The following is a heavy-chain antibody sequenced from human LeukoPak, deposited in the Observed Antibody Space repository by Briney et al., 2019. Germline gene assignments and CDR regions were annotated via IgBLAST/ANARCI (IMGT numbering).Heavy chain of an antibody. CDR3: AKGYYYDSSGYYPWGPLDY. V-gene: IGHV3-23*01. Sequence: GGSLRLSCAVSGFTFSSYVMSWVRQAPGKGLEWVSAISGSGGSTYYADSVKGRFTISRDNSKNTLYLQMNSLRAEDTAVYYCAKGYYYDSSGYYPWGPLDYWGQGTLVTVSS. J-gene: IGHJ4*02. CDR1: GFTFSSYV. D-gene: IGHD3-22*01. CDR2: ISGSGGST.